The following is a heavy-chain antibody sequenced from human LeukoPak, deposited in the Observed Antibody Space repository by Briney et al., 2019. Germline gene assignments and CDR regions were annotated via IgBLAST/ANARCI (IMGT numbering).Heavy chain of an antibody. D-gene: IGHD6-19*01. J-gene: IGHJ5*02. CDR3: ASGGSGWYGGNWFDP. Sequence: ASVKVSCKASGYTFTSYYMHWVRQAPGQGLEWMGIINPSGGSTSYAQKFQGRVTMTRNTSISTAYMELSSLTSEDTAVYYCASGGSGWYGGNWFDPWGQGTLVIVSS. CDR2: INPSGGST. V-gene: IGHV1-46*01. CDR1: GYTFTSYY.